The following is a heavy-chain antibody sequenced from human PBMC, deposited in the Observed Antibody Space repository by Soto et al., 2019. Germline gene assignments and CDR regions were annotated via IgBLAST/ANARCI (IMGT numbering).Heavy chain of an antibody. V-gene: IGHV3-23*01. Sequence: EVQLLVSGGDLVQPGGSLRLSCVASGFTFGSRAMSWVRQAPGAGLEWVSTITDNGGDSKSADSVRGRFAISRDNSKNILYLQMNSLSAEDSAIYYCARGSEDAYPGSRIFDFWGRGTLVSVSS. CDR3: ARGSEDAYPGSRIFDF. J-gene: IGHJ4*02. CDR1: GFTFGSRA. CDR2: ITDNGGDS. D-gene: IGHD2-15*01.